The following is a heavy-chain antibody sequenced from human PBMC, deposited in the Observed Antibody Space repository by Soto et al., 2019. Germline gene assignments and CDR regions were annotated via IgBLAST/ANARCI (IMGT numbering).Heavy chain of an antibody. CDR2: IIPIFGTA. CDR3: ARPLGELLKGSMDV. J-gene: IGHJ6*02. Sequence: SVKVSGKASGGTFSSYAISWVRQAPGQGLEWMGGIIPIFGTANYAQKFQGIVTITADESTSTAYMELGSLRSEDTAVYYCARPLGELLKGSMDVWGQGTTVTVSS. V-gene: IGHV1-69*13. D-gene: IGHD1-7*01. CDR1: GGTFSSYA.